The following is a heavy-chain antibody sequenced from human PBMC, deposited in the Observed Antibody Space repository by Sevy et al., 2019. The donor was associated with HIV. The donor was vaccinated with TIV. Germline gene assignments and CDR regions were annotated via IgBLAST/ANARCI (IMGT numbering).Heavy chain of an antibody. CDR1: EFTFSYYW. CDR3: GGGKFYSISPAGMDV. V-gene: IGHV3-7*03. Sequence: GGSLRLSCAASEFTFSYYWMTWVRQAPGKGLEWVANIKQDGSEKYYVDSVKGRFTISRDNAKNSLYLQMNSLRAEDAALYFGGGGKFYSISPAGMDVWGQGTTVTVSS. J-gene: IGHJ6*02. CDR2: IKQDGSEK. D-gene: IGHD1-26*01.